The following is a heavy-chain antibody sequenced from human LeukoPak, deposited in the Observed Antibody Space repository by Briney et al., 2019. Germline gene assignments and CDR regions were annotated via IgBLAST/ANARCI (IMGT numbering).Heavy chain of an antibody. V-gene: IGHV3-23*01. CDR1: GFTFSSYA. CDR2: ISASGGSI. D-gene: IGHD4-17*01. J-gene: IGHJ4*02. CDR3: AAHYGDYAAFDY. Sequence: WGSLRLSCAASGFTFSSYAMNWVRHSPAQGKQLDSTISASGGSIYYTDAVEGRFTSSRDNSTSTLYMQMYGLRAEDTAVYYCAAHYGDYAAFDYWGQGTQVTASS.